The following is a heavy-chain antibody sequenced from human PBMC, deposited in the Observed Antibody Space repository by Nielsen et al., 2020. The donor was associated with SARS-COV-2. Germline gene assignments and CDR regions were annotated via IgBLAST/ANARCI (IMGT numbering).Heavy chain of an antibody. J-gene: IGHJ4*03. CDR3: ARLYYYDSTGGSDY. CDR2: IYFSGAT. Sequence: SETLSLTCTVSGDSISSSYYYWGWIRQSPGKGLEWIGSIYFSGATYYNPSLKSRVTISVDTSNNQFSLRLSSVTAADTAIYYCARLYYYDSTGGSDYWGRGTTVTVSS. D-gene: IGHD3-22*01. CDR1: GDSISSSYYY. V-gene: IGHV4-39*01.